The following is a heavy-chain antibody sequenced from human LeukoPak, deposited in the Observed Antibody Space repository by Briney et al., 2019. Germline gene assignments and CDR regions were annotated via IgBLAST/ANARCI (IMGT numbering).Heavy chain of an antibody. CDR2: INHSGST. J-gene: IGHJ4*02. CDR3: ARGIWGNDY. Sequence: SXIRXXXGXGLEWIGEINHSGSTNYNPSLKSRVTISVDTSKNQFSLKLSSVTAADTAVYYCARGIWGNDYWGQGTLVTVSS. D-gene: IGHD3-16*01. V-gene: IGHV4-34*01.